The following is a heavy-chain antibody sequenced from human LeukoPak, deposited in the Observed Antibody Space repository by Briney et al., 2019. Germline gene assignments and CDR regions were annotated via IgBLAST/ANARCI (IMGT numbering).Heavy chain of an antibody. V-gene: IGHV4-61*01. D-gene: IGHD3-3*01. CDR3: ARLKYYDFWSGLGETNWFDP. CDR1: GGSVSSGSYY. Sequence: PSETLSLTCTVSGGSVSSGSYYWSWIRQPPGKGLEWIGYIYYSGSTNYNPSLKSRVTISVDTSKNQFSLKLSSVTAADTAVYYCARLKYYDFWSGLGETNWFDPWGQGTLVTVSS. CDR2: IYYSGST. J-gene: IGHJ5*02.